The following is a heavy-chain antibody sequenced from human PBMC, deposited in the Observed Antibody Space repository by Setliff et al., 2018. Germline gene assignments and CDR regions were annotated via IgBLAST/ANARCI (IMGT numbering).Heavy chain of an antibody. CDR1: GFRFGDFG. CDR3: AKEIIEVLMTGLEF. V-gene: IGHV3-30*02. J-gene: IGHJ4*02. CDR2: IRHDGDNK. Sequence: GGSLRLSCAASGFRFGDFGMHWVRQAPGKGLEWITFIRHDGDNKYYRDSVRGRFTVSRDNSKNTLTLQMNSVRPGDTAVYYCAKEIIEVLMTGLEFWGQGTMVTVSS. D-gene: IGHD3-9*01.